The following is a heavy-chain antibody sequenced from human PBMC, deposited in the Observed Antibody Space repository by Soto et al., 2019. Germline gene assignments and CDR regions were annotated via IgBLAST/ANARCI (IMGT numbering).Heavy chain of an antibody. CDR1: GVSINTGGYY. CDR3: ARDGDCSGGSCYLGYGLDV. D-gene: IGHD2-15*01. Sequence: PSETLSLTCTVSGVSINTGGYYWSWIRQHPGKGLEWIGNIYYSGDTNYNPSLKSRVTISVDTSKNHFSLKLASVTAADTAVYYCARDGDCSGGSCYLGYGLDVWGQGTTVTVSS. V-gene: IGHV4-31*03. CDR2: IYYSGDT. J-gene: IGHJ6*02.